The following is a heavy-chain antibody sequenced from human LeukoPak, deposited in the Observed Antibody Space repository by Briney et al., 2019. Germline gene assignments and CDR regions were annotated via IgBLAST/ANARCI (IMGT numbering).Heavy chain of an antibody. V-gene: IGHV3-74*01. J-gene: IGHJ4*02. CDR1: GFTFNTYW. Sequence: GGSLRLSCAVSGFTFNTYWMHWVRQAPGEGPVWVAHILNDGGSTSYADSVKGRFIISRDNSKNTLYLQMNSLRAEDTAVYYCAMGAKLSYFDYWGQGTLVTVSS. CDR2: ILNDGGST. D-gene: IGHD3-16*01. CDR3: AMGAKLSYFDY.